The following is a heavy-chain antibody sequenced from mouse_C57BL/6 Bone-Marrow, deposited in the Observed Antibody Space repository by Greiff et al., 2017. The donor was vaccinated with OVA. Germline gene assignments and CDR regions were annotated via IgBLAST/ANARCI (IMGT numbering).Heavy chain of an antibody. Sequence: QVQLQQPGAELVMPGASVKLSCKASGYTFTSYWMHWVKQRPGQGLEWIGEIDPSDSSTNYNQKFKGKSTLTVDKSSSTAYMQLSSLTSDDSAVYYYASGIYYGNSYWYFDVWGTGTTVTVSS. J-gene: IGHJ1*03. V-gene: IGHV1-69*01. CDR3: ASGIYYGNSYWYFDV. D-gene: IGHD2-1*01. CDR1: GYTFTSYW. CDR2: IDPSDSST.